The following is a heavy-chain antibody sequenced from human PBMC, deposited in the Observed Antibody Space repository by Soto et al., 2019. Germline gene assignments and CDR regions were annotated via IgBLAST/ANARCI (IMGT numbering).Heavy chain of an antibody. CDR3: ARVRDVPAATPDYHYYHMDV. J-gene: IGHJ6*03. CDR2: TYYRSRWYN. V-gene: IGHV6-1*01. Sequence: PSQTLSLTCAISGDSVSSNNAAWNWIRQSPSRGLEWLGRTYYRSRWYNDYAVSVKSRITVNPDTSKNQFSLKLSSVTAADTAVYYCARVRDVPAATPDYHYYHMDVWGKGTTVTVSS. D-gene: IGHD2-2*01. CDR1: GDSVSSNNAA.